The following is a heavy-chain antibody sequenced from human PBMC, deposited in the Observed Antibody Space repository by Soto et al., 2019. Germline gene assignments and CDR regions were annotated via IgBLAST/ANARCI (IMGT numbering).Heavy chain of an antibody. D-gene: IGHD6-19*01. CDR3: AKARDQQWVRLTFDS. Sequence: EVQLLESGGGLVQPGGSLRVSCVGSGFFFSSYTMTWVRQAPGKGLEWVSSFSATSENTYYADSVRGRFTISRDNSKNTLFLQMNSLAAEDTAMYYCAKARDQQWVRLTFDSWGQGILVIVSS. CDR1: GFFFSSYT. J-gene: IGHJ4*02. CDR2: FSATSENT. V-gene: IGHV3-23*01.